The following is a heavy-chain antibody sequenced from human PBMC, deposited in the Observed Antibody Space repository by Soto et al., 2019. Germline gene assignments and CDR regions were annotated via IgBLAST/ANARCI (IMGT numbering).Heavy chain of an antibody. Sequence: PSETLSLTCTVSGGSISTYYWSWIRQPPGKGLEWIGYIYYSGSTSYNPSLKSRVTISVDTSKNQFSLKLSSVTAADTAVYYCARGVYYYDSSGRTYYFDYWGQGTLVTVSS. J-gene: IGHJ4*02. V-gene: IGHV4-59*01. D-gene: IGHD3-22*01. CDR1: GGSISTYY. CDR3: ARGVYYYDSSGRTYYFDY. CDR2: IYYSGST.